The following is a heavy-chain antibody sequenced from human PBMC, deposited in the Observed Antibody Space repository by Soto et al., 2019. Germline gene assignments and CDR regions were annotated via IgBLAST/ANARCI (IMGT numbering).Heavy chain of an antibody. V-gene: IGHV4-39*01. CDR3: ARADNYYDSSAYWGSLEY. CDR1: GGSIRSSSYY. Sequence: QLQLKESGPGLVKPSETLSLTCTVSGGSIRSSSYYWGWIRQSPGKGLEWIGSIYYSGTTNYNPSLTSRVTISADTSKNQFSLKLSSVTAADTAVYYCARADNYYDSSAYWGSLEYWGQGTLVTVSS. J-gene: IGHJ4*02. D-gene: IGHD3-22*01. CDR2: IYYSGTT.